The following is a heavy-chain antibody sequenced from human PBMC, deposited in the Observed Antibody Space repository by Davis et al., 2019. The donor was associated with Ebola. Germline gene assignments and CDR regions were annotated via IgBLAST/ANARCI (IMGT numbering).Heavy chain of an antibody. CDR1: GGSISSYY. V-gene: IGHV4-34*01. J-gene: IGHJ4*02. Sequence: ESLKISCPVSGGSISSYYWSWIRQPPGKGLEWIGEINHSGSTNYNPSLKSRVTISVDTSKNQFSLKLSSVTAADTAVYYCAREHSSGFYYFDYWGQGTLVTVSS. CDR2: INHSGST. D-gene: IGHD6-19*01. CDR3: AREHSSGFYYFDY.